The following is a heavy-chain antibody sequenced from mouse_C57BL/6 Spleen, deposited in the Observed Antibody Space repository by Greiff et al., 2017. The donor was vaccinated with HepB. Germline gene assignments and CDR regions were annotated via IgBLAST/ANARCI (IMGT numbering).Heavy chain of an antibody. Sequence: EVKVEESGGGLVKPGGSLKLSCAASGFTFSDYGMHWVRQAPEKGLEWVAYISSGSSTIYYADTVKGRFTISRDNAKNTLFLQMTSLRSEDTAMYYCARQGYYYGSSYEYYYAMDYWGQGTSVTVSS. J-gene: IGHJ4*01. CDR2: ISSGSSTI. CDR1: GFTFSDYG. D-gene: IGHD1-1*01. CDR3: ARQGYYYGSSYEYYYAMDY. V-gene: IGHV5-17*01.